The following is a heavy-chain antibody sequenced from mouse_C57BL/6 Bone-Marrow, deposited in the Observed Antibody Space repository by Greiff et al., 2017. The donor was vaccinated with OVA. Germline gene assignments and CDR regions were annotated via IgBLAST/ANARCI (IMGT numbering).Heavy chain of an antibody. Sequence: QVQLKQPGAELVKPGASVKLSCKASGYTFTSYWMHWVKQRPGQGLEWIGMIHPNSGSTNYNEKFKSKATLTVDKSSSTAYMQLSSLTSEDSSVYYCASRGYYGSFYYFDYWGQGTTLTFSS. V-gene: IGHV1-64*01. CDR3: ASRGYYGSFYYFDY. D-gene: IGHD1-1*01. CDR1: GYTFTSYW. J-gene: IGHJ2*01. CDR2: IHPNSGST.